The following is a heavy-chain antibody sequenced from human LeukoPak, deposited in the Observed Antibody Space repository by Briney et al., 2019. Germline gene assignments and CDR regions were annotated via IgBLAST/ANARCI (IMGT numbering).Heavy chain of an antibody. CDR3: ARDSIGGSSGWLTPNYYYYGMDV. V-gene: IGHV1-18*01. J-gene: IGHJ6*02. CDR1: GYTFTIYG. Sequence: ASVKVSCKASGYTFTIYGISWVRQAPGQGLEWIGWISAYNGNTNYAQKLQGRVTMTTDTSTSTAYMELRSLRSDDTAVYYCARDSIGGSSGWLTPNYYYYGMDVWGQGTTVTVSS. CDR2: ISAYNGNT. D-gene: IGHD6-19*01.